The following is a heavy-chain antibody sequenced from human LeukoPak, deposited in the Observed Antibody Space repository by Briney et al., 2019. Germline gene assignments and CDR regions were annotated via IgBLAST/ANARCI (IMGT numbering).Heavy chain of an antibody. CDR2: ISNSGTAI. J-gene: IGHJ1*01. CDR3: ARAGYSMDTEYFQH. Sequence: GGSLRLSCAASGFTFSSYEMNWVRQAPGKGLEWVSYISNSGTAIYYADSVKGRFTISRDNAKSSLYLQMNSLRAEDTAVYYCARAGYSMDTEYFQHWGQGNLVTVSS. CDR1: GFTFSSYE. V-gene: IGHV3-48*03. D-gene: IGHD5-18*01.